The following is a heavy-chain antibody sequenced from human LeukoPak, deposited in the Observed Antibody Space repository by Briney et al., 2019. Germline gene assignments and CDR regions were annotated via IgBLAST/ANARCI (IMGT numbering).Heavy chain of an antibody. J-gene: IGHJ5*02. D-gene: IGHD2/OR15-2a*01. V-gene: IGHV4-34*01. CDR2: INHSGST. CDR1: GGSFSGYY. CDR3: ARIRGMGWRSIWFDP. Sequence: SETLSLTCAVYGGSFSGYYWSWIRQPPGKGLEWIGEINHSGSTNYNPSLKSRVTISVDTSKNQFSLKLSSVTAADTAVYYCARIRGMGWRSIWFDPWGQGTLATVSS.